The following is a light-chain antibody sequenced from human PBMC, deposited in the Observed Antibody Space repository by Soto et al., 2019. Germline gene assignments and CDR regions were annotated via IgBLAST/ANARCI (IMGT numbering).Light chain of an antibody. CDR1: SSDVGGYNY. CDR2: DVN. CDR3: ASFTRSVTVV. J-gene: IGLJ2*01. Sequence: QSALTQPASVSGSPGQSITISCAGTSSDVGGYNYVSWYQQHPGKVPRLIISDVNKRPSGVSDRFSGSKSGNTASLTISGLQAEDEADYYCASFTRSVTVVFGGGTKLPS. V-gene: IGLV2-14*03.